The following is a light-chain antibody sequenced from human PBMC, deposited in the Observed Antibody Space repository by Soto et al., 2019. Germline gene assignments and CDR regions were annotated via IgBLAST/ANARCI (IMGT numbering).Light chain of an antibody. V-gene: IGKV3-11*01. Sequence: EIVLTQSPATLSLSPGERATLSCRASQSASSYLAWYQQKPGQAPRLLIYDASNRATGIPARFSGSGSGTDFTLTISSLEPEDFAVYYCQHRSNWPRTFGQGTKVEIK. CDR1: QSASSY. CDR3: QHRSNWPRT. CDR2: DAS. J-gene: IGKJ1*01.